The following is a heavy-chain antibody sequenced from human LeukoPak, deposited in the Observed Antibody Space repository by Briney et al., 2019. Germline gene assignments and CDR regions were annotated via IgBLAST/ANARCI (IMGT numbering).Heavy chain of an antibody. D-gene: IGHD3-10*01. CDR3: ARDITLTRGGRSDY. J-gene: IGHJ4*02. CDR1: GFTFSSYW. Sequence: GGSLRLSCAASGFTFSSYWMYWVRQAPGKGLVWVSRINTDGKTTNYADSVKGRFTISRDNAKNTLYLQMDSLRAEDTAVYYCARDITLTRGGRSDYWGQGTLVTVSA. V-gene: IGHV3-74*01. CDR2: INTDGKTT.